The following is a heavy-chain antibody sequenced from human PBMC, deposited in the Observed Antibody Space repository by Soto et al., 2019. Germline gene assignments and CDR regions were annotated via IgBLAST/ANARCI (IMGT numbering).Heavy chain of an antibody. D-gene: IGHD1-1*01. CDR2: ISDSGGRT. J-gene: IGHJ5*02. CDR3: AKSLNINWKNWFDP. CDR1: GFTFSSSA. Sequence: EEQLLESGGGLVQPGESLRLSCAASGFTFSSSAMNWVRQAPGKGLEWVSIISDSGGRTYYADSVRGRFTISRDNSKNTLYLQMNSLRAEGTAVYYCAKSLNINWKNWFDPWGQGTLVTVSS. V-gene: IGHV3-23*01.